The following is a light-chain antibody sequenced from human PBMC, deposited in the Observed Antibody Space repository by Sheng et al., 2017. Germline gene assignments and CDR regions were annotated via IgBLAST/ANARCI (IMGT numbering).Light chain of an antibody. CDR1: SADIGAYNF. CDR2: NVT. Sequence: QSVLTQPASVSGSPGHSITLSCTGTSADIGAYNFVSWYQQHPGKVPTLIIYNVTYRPSGISNRFSASKSGNSASLTIAGLHAADEATYFCSSFTLSSTIVFGGGTKLTIL. CDR3: SSFTLSSTIV. V-gene: IGLV2-14*01. J-gene: IGLJ3*02.